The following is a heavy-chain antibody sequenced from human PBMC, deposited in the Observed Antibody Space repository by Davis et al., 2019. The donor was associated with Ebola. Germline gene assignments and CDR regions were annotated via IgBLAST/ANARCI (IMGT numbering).Heavy chain of an antibody. CDR3: ARGYTTGTAAGAY. CDR2: IRADNGKT. D-gene: IGHD1-1*01. J-gene: IGHJ4*02. V-gene: IGHV1-3*01. Sequence: ASVKVSCKASGYTFTDYVIYWVRQAPGQGLEWMGYIRADNGKTQYSQKFQGRVTITRDTSASTAYMELSSLRSEDTAVYYCARGYTTGTAAGAYWGQGTLVTVSS. CDR1: GYTFTDYV.